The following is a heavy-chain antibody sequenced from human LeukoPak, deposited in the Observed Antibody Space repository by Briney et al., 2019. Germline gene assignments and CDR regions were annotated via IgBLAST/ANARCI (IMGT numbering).Heavy chain of an antibody. CDR3: AKDVIAARPLYYFDY. J-gene: IGHJ4*02. Sequence: PGGSLRLSCAASGFTFSSYGMHWVRQAPGKGLEWVAVVSYDGSNKYYAVSVKGRFTISRDNSKNTLYLQMNSLRAEDTAVYYCAKDVIAARPLYYFDYWGQGTLVTVSS. V-gene: IGHV3-30*18. D-gene: IGHD6-6*01. CDR1: GFTFSSYG. CDR2: VSYDGSNK.